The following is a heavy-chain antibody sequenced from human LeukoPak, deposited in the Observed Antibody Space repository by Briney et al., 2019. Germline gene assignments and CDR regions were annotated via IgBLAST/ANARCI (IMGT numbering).Heavy chain of an antibody. Sequence: PSETLSLTCTVSGGSISSGGYYWSWIRQHPGKGLEWIGYIYYSGSTYYNPSLKSRVTISVDTSKNQFSLKLSSVTAADTAVYYCARSKWVAHIVVVTAMYYFDYWGQGTLVTVSS. CDR1: GGSISSGGYY. V-gene: IGHV4-31*03. CDR2: IYYSGST. J-gene: IGHJ4*02. D-gene: IGHD2-21*02. CDR3: ARSKWVAHIVVVTAMYYFDY.